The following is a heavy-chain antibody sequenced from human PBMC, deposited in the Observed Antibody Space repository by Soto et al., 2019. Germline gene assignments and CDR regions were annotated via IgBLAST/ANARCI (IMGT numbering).Heavy chain of an antibody. D-gene: IGHD6-19*01. CDR3: AKDLVAGRAVAGTTAFDI. CDR1: GFTFSSYA. CDR2: ISGSGGST. V-gene: IGHV3-23*01. Sequence: EVQLLESGGGLVQPGGSLRLSCAASGFTFSSYAMSWVRQAPGKGLEWVSAISGSGGSTYYADSVKGRFTISRDNSKNTLYLQMNSLRAEDTAVYYRAKDLVAGRAVAGTTAFDIWGQGTMVTVSS. J-gene: IGHJ3*02.